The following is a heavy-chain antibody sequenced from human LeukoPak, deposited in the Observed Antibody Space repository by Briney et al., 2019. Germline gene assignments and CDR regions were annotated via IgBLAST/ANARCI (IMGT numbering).Heavy chain of an antibody. D-gene: IGHD2-2*01. CDR1: GFIFSSYW. V-gene: IGHV3-74*01. Sequence: PGGSLRLSCVASGFIFSSYWMNWVRHAPGKGRVWVSRINSDGRSTSYADSVKGRFTISRDNAKNTLFLQMNSLRAKDTAVYYCARGPGAFDIWGQGTMVTVSS. J-gene: IGHJ3*02. CDR2: INSDGRST. CDR3: ARGPGAFDI.